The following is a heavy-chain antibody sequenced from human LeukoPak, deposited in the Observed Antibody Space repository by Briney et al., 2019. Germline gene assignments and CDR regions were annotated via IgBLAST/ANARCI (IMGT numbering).Heavy chain of an antibody. Sequence: GASVKVSCKASGGTFSSYAISWVRQAPGQGLEWMGGIIPIFGTANYAQKFQGRVTITADESTSTAYMKLSSLRSEDTAVYYCARGRTGYCSSTSCSFDYWGQGTLVTVSS. CDR3: ARGRTGYCSSTSCSFDY. V-gene: IGHV1-69*13. D-gene: IGHD2-2*01. J-gene: IGHJ4*02. CDR2: IIPIFGTA. CDR1: GGTFSSYA.